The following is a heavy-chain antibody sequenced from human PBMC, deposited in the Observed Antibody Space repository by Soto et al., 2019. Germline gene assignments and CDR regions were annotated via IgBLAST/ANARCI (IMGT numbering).Heavy chain of an antibody. CDR2: ISHSGST. D-gene: IGHD3-3*02. CDR1: CDSINSSHW. CDR3: AAGHFWSRPWTDRSLDY. Sequence: PSLTCDVSCDSINSSHWWNWVRQPPEKGLEWIGQISHSGSTTYNPSLTSRVPISVDKSKNHFSLKLTSVTAADTAVYYCAAGHFWSRPWTDRSLDYWGQGTLVTVSS. V-gene: IGHV4-4*02. J-gene: IGHJ4*02.